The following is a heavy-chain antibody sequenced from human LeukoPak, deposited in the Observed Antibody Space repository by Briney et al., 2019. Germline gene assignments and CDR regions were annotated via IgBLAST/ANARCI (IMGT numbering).Heavy chain of an antibody. J-gene: IGHJ6*02. D-gene: IGHD6-19*01. CDR2: IIPIFGTA. V-gene: IGHV1-69*01. CDR3: ADSSGWYHYYYGMDV. Sequence: ASVKVSCKASGGTFSSYATSWVRQAPGRGLEWMGGIIPIFGTANYAQKFQGRVTITADESTSTAYMELSSLRSEDTAVYYCADSSGWYHYYYGMDVWGQGTTVTVSS. CDR1: GGTFSSYA.